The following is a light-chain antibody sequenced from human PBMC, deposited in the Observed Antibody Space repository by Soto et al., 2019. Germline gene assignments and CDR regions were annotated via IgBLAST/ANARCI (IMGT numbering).Light chain of an antibody. J-gene: IGLJ2*01. CDR1: TGAVTSSHF. CDR3: LLSYSAIRV. CDR2: DTG. V-gene: IGLV7-46*01. Sequence: QAVVTQEPSLTVSPGGTVTLTCGSSTGAVTSSHFPYWFQKKPGQAPRILIYDTGNKHSWTPARFSGSLLGDKAALTLSGAQPEDEAEYYCLLSYSAIRVFGGGTKLTVL.